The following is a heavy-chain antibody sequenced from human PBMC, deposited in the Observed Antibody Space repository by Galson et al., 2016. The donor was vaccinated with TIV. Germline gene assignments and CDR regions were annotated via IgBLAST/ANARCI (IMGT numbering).Heavy chain of an antibody. V-gene: IGHV3-66*03. CDR1: GLSVSINY. J-gene: IGHJ6*02. CDR3: ARDRIVDATYYYYYFGLDV. D-gene: IGHD1-26*01. CDR2: LTDSGNT. Sequence: SLRLSCAASGLSVSINYMTWVRQAPGKGLEWVSLLTDSGNTYYPDTVKGRFTISRDTSKNTLYLQMNSLRVEDTAVYYCARDRIVDATYYYYYFGLDVWGQGTAVTVSS.